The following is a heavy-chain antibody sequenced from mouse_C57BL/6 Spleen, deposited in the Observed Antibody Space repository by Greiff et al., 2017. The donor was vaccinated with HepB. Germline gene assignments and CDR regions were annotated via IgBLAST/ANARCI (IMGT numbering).Heavy chain of an antibody. V-gene: IGHV5-17*01. J-gene: IGHJ1*03. CDR2: ISSGSSTI. CDR1: GFTFSDYG. D-gene: IGHD1-1*01. CDR3: ARRAYYGSSLNWYFDV. Sequence: EVQLVESGGGLVKPGGSLKLSCAASGFTFSDYGMHWVRQAPEKGLEWVAYISSGSSTIYYADTVKGRFTISRDNAKNTLFLQMTSLRSEDTAMYYCARRAYYGSSLNWYFDVWGTGTTVTVSS.